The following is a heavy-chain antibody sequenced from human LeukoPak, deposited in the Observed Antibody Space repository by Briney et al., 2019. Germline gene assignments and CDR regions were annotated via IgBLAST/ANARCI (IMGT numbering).Heavy chain of an antibody. CDR1: GDMVSSNSAA. D-gene: IGHD1-1*01. Sequence: SQTLSLTCVISGDMVSSNSAAWNWIRQSPSRGLEWLGRTYYRSKWHYDYAESVKRRITVNPDTSKNQFSLQLNSVTPEDTAVYYCARQSSTDYYYYGLNVWGQGTTVAVSS. V-gene: IGHV6-1*01. J-gene: IGHJ6*02. CDR3: ARQSSTDYYYYGLNV. CDR2: TYYRSKWHY.